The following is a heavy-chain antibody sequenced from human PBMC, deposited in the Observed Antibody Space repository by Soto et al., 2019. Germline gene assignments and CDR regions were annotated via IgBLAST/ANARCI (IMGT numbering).Heavy chain of an antibody. D-gene: IGHD3-16*01. V-gene: IGHV4-59*01. Sequence: SETLSLTCTVSGGSIGDFYWSWIRQPPGKGLEWIGYIYYSGSTNYNPSLKSRVTISVDTSKNQFSLNLRSMSPADTAVYYCARVGGLDARTFDYWGPGTMVTVSS. CDR1: GGSIGDFY. J-gene: IGHJ4*02. CDR3: ARVGGLDARTFDY. CDR2: IYYSGST.